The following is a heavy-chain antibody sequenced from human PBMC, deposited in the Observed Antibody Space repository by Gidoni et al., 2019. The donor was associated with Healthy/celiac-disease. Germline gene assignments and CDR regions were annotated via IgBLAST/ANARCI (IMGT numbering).Heavy chain of an antibody. CDR2: IKHSGST. CDR3: ARGPARGGNFDY. CDR1: VGSFSGYY. Sequence: QVQLHQWGAGLFKPSETLSLTCALSVGSFSGYYWSWIRQPPGKGLGLIGEIKHSGSTNYNPSLKSRVTISVDTSKNQCSLKLSSVTAADTAVYYCARGPARGGNFDYWGQGTLVTVSS. D-gene: IGHD3-10*01. V-gene: IGHV4-34*01. J-gene: IGHJ4*02.